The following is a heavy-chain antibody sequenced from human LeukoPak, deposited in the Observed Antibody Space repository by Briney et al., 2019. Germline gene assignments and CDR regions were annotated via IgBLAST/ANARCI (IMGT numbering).Heavy chain of an antibody. CDR1: GYSISSGYY. CDR2: IYDSGST. J-gene: IGHJ6*02. D-gene: IGHD4-17*01. Sequence: SETLSLTCTVSGYSISSGYYWGWIRQPPGKGLEWIGSIYDSGSTYYNPSLKSRVTISVDTSKNQISLKLSSVTAADTAVYYCARGYGDFTPYYYGMDVWGQGTTVTVSS. CDR3: ARGYGDFTPYYYGMDV. V-gene: IGHV4-38-2*02.